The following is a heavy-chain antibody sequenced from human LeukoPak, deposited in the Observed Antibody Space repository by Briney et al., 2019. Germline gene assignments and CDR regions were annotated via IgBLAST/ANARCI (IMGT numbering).Heavy chain of an antibody. CDR3: AKDQVAVAAPPHFDL. V-gene: IGHV3-74*01. J-gene: IGHJ2*01. D-gene: IGHD6-19*01. Sequence: PGGSLRLSCAASGFTFSSYWMHWVRQAPGKGLVWVSRNNSDGSSTSYADSVKGRFTISTDNAKNTLYLQMNSLRAEDTAVYYCAKDQVAVAAPPHFDLWGRGTLVTVSS. CDR1: GFTFSSYW. CDR2: NNSDGSST.